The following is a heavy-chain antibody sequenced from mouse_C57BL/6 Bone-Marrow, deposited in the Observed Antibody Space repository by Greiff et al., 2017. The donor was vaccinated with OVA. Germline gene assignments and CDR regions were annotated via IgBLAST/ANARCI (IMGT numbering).Heavy chain of an antibody. J-gene: IGHJ1*03. D-gene: IGHD1-1*01. Sequence: VQLQQSGPELVKPGASVKISCKASGYTFTDYYMNWVKQSHGKSLEWIGDINPNNGGTSYNQKFKGKATLTVDKSSSTAYMELRSLTSEDSAVYYCARKGIYGSSGWGYFDVWGTGTTVTVSS. V-gene: IGHV1-26*01. CDR2: INPNNGGT. CDR3: ARKGIYGSSGWGYFDV. CDR1: GYTFTDYY.